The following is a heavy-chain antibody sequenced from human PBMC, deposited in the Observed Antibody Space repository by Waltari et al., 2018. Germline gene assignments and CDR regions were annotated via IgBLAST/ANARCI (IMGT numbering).Heavy chain of an antibody. CDR2: IYHSGST. Sequence: QVQLQESGPGLVKPSETLSLTCAVSGYSISSGYYWGWIRQPPGKGLEWIGSIYHSGSTYYNPSLKSRVTISVDTPKNQFSLKLSSVTAADTAVYYCARRIPGPAKGWFDPWGQGTLVTVSS. V-gene: IGHV4-38-2*01. J-gene: IGHJ5*02. CDR1: GYSISSGYY. CDR3: ARRIPGPAKGWFDP.